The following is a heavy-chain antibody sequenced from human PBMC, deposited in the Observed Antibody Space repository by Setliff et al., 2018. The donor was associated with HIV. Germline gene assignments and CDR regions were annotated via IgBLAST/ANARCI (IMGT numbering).Heavy chain of an antibody. Sequence: ASVKVSCKASGYTFTAYYLHWVRQAPGQGLEWMGRINPNNGDTNYPQKFQGRVTMTRDTSISTAYMELSRLRSDDTAVYYCARTLPQYTNLFDYWGQGTLVTVSS. D-gene: IGHD5-18*01. CDR3: ARTLPQYTNLFDY. V-gene: IGHV1-2*06. J-gene: IGHJ4*02. CDR1: GYTFTAYY. CDR2: INPNNGDT.